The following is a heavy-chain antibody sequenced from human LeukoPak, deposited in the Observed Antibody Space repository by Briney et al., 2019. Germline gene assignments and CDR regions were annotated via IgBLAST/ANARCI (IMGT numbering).Heavy chain of an antibody. CDR1: GYTFTSYY. CDR3: ARERKAAAGRGNWFDP. V-gene: IGHV1-2*06. D-gene: IGHD6-13*01. Sequence: ASVKVSCKASGYTFTSYYMHWVRQAPGQGLEWMGRINPNSGGTNYAQKFQGRVTMTRDTSISTAYMELSRLGSDDTAVYYCARERKAAAGRGNWFDPWGQGTLVTVSS. CDR2: INPNSGGT. J-gene: IGHJ5*02.